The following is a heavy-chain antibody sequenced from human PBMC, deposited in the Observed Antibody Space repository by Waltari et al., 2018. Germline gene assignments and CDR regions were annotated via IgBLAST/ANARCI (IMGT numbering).Heavy chain of an antibody. J-gene: IGHJ6*02. D-gene: IGHD6-13*01. CDR3: AXGGSGXRNSWYGYGMDX. V-gene: IGHV4-31*09. Sequence: QLQESGXGLXXPSQXLSLTCXVAGGSVSSXGYYWSWLRQDPGKGLEWIGYIIXHSGSXYYSAXLKSRVIISIXSSTNQLSLKLNSVTAAXTAVYYCAXGGSGXRNSWYGYGMDXWAQGTTVTVSS. CDR1: GGSVSSXGYY. CDR2: IXHSGSX.